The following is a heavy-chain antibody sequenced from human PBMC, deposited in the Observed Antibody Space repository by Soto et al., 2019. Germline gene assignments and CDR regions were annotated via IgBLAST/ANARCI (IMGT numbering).Heavy chain of an antibody. CDR3: ARGHFGVTMDV. V-gene: IGHV3-30*03. Sequence: PGGSLRLSCAASGFTFSSYGMHWVRQAPGKGLEWVAVISYDGSNKYYADSVKGRFTISRDNSKNTLYLQMNSLRAEDTAVYYCARGHFGVTMDVWGQGTTVTVSS. CDR2: ISYDGSNK. J-gene: IGHJ6*02. CDR1: GFTFSSYG. D-gene: IGHD3-3*01.